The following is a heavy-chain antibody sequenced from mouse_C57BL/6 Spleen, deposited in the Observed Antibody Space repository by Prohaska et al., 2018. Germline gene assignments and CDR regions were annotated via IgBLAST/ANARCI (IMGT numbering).Heavy chain of an antibody. CDR3: ARGGYGSTWFAY. V-gene: IGHV1-26*01. D-gene: IGHD1-1*01. Sequence: EVQLQQSGPELVKPGASVKISCKASGYTFTDYYMNWVKQSHGKSLEWIGDINPNNGGTSYNQKFKGKATLTVDKSSSTAYMELRSLTSEDSAVYYCARGGYGSTWFAYWGQGTLVTVSA. CDR2: INPNNGGT. CDR1: GYTFTDYY. J-gene: IGHJ3*01.